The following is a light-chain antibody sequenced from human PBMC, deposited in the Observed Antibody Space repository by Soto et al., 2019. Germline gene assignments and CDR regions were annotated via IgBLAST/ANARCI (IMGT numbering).Light chain of an antibody. Sequence: IQLTQSPASLSASVGDKVTITCRASQDIRGALAWYQQSPGEAPRLLIYDASTLESGVPSRFSGSSSGTHFTLTISGLQPEDFETYYCQQFLSYPITFGQGTRLE. J-gene: IGKJ5*01. CDR1: QDIRGA. CDR3: QQFLSYPIT. V-gene: IGKV1-13*02. CDR2: DAS.